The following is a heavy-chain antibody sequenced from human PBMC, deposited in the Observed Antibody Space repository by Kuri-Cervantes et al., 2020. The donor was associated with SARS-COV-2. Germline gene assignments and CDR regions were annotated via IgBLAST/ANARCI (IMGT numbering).Heavy chain of an antibody. CDR3: AKDHGSDWTFPGS. Sequence: GGSLRLSCTVSGYSISSGYYWGWIRQPPGKGLEWVANIKEDGSEEHYVDSVKGRFTISRDNYKSTVHLLVNSLRAEDTAVYYCAKDHGSDWTFPGSWGQGTQVTVSS. CDR2: IKEDGSEE. J-gene: IGHJ5*02. CDR1: GYSISSGYY. V-gene: IGHV3-7*01. D-gene: IGHD6-19*01.